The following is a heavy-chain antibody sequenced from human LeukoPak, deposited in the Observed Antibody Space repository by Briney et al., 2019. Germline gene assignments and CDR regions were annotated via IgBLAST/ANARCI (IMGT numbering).Heavy chain of an antibody. Sequence: QTGGSLRLSCVASGFTFSSYAMSWVRQAPGKGLEWVSSIRGDGGSTSYADSVKGRFTISRDNSKNTLYLHMSSLRDDDTAVYYCAKNPGSGDYDDSRYCFDYWGQGTLVTVSS. CDR2: IRGDGGST. J-gene: IGHJ4*02. D-gene: IGHD4-17*01. CDR1: GFTFSSYA. V-gene: IGHV3-23*01. CDR3: AKNPGSGDYDDSRYCFDY.